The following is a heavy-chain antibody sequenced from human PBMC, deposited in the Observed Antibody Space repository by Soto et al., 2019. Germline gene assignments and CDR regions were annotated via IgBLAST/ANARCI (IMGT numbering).Heavy chain of an antibody. CDR1: GFSLTTSGMC. V-gene: IGHV2-70*01. CDR3: ARSSGGSWPSDY. D-gene: IGHD2-15*01. Sequence: SGPTLVNPTQTLTLTCTFSGFSLTTSGMCVTWIRQPPGKALEWLALIDWDDDKYYGTSLKTRLTISKDTSKNQVVLTMTNMDPVDTATYYCARSSGGSWPSDYWGQGTLVTVSS. J-gene: IGHJ4*02. CDR2: IDWDDDK.